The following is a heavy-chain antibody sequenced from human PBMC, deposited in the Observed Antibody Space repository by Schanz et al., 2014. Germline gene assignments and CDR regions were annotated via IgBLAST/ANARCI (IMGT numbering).Heavy chain of an antibody. CDR1: GFTFSSYA. V-gene: IGHV3-33*08. J-gene: IGHJ4*02. Sequence: VQLLESGGGLVQPGGSLRLSCAASGFTFSSYAMSWVRQAPGKGLEWVGVIPYDGSKKSYADSVKGRFTISRDNSKNTLYLQMNSLRVEDTAVYFCVSQTGSPNYWGQGTLVTVSS. D-gene: IGHD6-13*01. CDR3: VSQTGSPNY. CDR2: IPYDGSKK.